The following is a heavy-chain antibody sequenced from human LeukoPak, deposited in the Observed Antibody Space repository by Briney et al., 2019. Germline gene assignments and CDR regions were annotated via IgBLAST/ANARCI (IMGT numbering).Heavy chain of an antibody. J-gene: IGHJ4*02. CDR3: ARSPYCSGGSCYSLNFDY. D-gene: IGHD2-15*01. V-gene: IGHV1-24*01. CDR2: FDPEDGET. CDR1: GYTLTELS. Sequence: ASVKVSCKVSGYTLTELSMHWVRQAPGKGLEWMGGFDPEDGETIYAQKFQGRVTMTRDTSISTAYMELSRLRSDDTAVYYCARSPYCSGGSCYSLNFDYWGQGTLVTVSS.